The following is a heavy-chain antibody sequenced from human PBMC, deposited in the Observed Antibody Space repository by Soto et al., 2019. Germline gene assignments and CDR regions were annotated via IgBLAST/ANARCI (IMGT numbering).Heavy chain of an antibody. V-gene: IGHV5-51*01. Sequence: GASVKISCKGSGYSFTSYWIGWVRQMPGKGLEWMGIIYPGDSDTRYSPSFQGQVTISADKSISTAYLQWSSLKASDTAMYYCARHPRAGFSVPYYYYYGMDVWGQGTTVTVSS. CDR1: GYSFTSYW. D-gene: IGHD3-10*01. CDR2: IYPGDSDT. J-gene: IGHJ6*02. CDR3: ARHPRAGFSVPYYYYYGMDV.